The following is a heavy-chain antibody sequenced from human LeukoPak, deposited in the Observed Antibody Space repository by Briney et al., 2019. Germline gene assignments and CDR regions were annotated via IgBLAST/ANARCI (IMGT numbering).Heavy chain of an antibody. CDR3: ARHRGYNWNDFPFDY. Sequence: SETLSLTCTVSGGSISGGGDYWSWIRQPPGKGLEWIGYIYHGGSTYYNPSLESRVTISVDTSKNQFSLKLNSVTAADTAVYYCARHRGYNWNDFPFDYWGQGTLVTVSS. CDR2: IYHGGST. D-gene: IGHD1-20*01. CDR1: GGSISGGGDY. J-gene: IGHJ4*02. V-gene: IGHV4-30-2*01.